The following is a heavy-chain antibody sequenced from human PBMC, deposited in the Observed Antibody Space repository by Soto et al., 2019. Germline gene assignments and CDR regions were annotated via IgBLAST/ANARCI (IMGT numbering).Heavy chain of an antibody. CDR1: GFTFSSYA. CDR2: ISGSGGST. J-gene: IGHJ6*02. V-gene: IGHV3-23*01. CDR3: AKDEKDGVGARLYGMDV. D-gene: IGHD1-26*01. Sequence: GGSLRLSCAASGFTFSSYAMSWVRQAPGKGLEWVSAISGSGGSTYYADSVKGRFTISRDNSKNTLYLQMNSLRAEDTAVYYCAKDEKDGVGARLYGMDVWGQGTTVTVSS.